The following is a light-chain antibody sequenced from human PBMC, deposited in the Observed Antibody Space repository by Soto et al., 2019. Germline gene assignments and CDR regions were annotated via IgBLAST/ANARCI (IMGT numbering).Light chain of an antibody. Sequence: EIVLTQSPGTLSLSPGETATLSCRASQSVSSYLAWYQQKPGQAHRLFIYDAYYRATGIQARFSGSGSGANFTLTIRSLEPEDSAIYYCKQRSNWPWTFGQGTKVDIK. J-gene: IGKJ1*01. V-gene: IGKV3-11*01. CDR2: DAY. CDR3: KQRSNWPWT. CDR1: QSVSSY.